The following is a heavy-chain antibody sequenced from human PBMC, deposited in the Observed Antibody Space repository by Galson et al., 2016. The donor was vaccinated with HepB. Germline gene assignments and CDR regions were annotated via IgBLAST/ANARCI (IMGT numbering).Heavy chain of an antibody. D-gene: IGHD3-9*01. CDR1: GFAFEDYA. V-gene: IGHV3-9*01. CDR3: AKDSKWYYDFLTGYYIHY. CDR2: ISWTSGSK. J-gene: IGHJ4*02. Sequence: SLRLSCAASGFAFEDYAMHWVRQAPGKGLEWVSGISWTSGSKGYADSVKGRFTISRDNAKKSLLLQMNSLRPEDTALYYCAKDSKWYYDFLTGYYIHYWGQGAPVTVSS.